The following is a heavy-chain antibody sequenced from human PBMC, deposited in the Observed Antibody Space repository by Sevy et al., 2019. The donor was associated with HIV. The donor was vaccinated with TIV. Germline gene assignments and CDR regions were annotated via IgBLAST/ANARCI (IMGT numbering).Heavy chain of an antibody. CDR1: GFAFRTYA. CDR2: ISSNGDNA. D-gene: IGHD3-9*01. CDR3: ARGPEWELTSFLLH. J-gene: IGHJ4*02. Sequence: GGSLRLSCAASGFAFRTYAFHWVRQAPGRGLEWVGLISSNGDNAFYANSVRGRFTISRDNSMNTLYLELNNLTPDDTAVYYCARGPEWELTSFLLHWGQGTLVTVSS. V-gene: IGHV3-30-3*01.